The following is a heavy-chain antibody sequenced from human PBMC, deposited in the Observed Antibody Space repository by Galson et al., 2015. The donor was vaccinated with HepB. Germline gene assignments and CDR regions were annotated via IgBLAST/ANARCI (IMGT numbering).Heavy chain of an antibody. V-gene: IGHV3-30*18. D-gene: IGHD6-13*01. CDR2: ISYDGSNK. Sequence: SLRLSCAASGFTFSSYGMHWVRQAPGKGLEWVAVISYDGSNKYYADSVKGRFTISRDNSKNTLYLQMNSLRAEDTAVYYCAKEGRSSSWVLLWGYYFDYWGQGTLVTVSS. J-gene: IGHJ4*02. CDR1: GFTFSSYG. CDR3: AKEGRSSSWVLLWGYYFDY.